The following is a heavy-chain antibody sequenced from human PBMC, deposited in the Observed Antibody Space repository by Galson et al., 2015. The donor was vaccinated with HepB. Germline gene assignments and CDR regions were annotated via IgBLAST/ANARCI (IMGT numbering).Heavy chain of an antibody. D-gene: IGHD3-22*01. J-gene: IGHJ3*02. Sequence: SLRLSCAASGFTFSNAWMSWVRQAPGKGLEWVGRIKSKTDGGTTDYAAPVKGRFTISRDDSKNTLYLQMNSLKTEDTAVYYCTTDTPGPDRDYYDSSGYYYDAFDIWGQGTMVTVSS. CDR1: GFTFSNAW. CDR3: TTDTPGPDRDYYDSSGYYYDAFDI. CDR2: IKSKTDGGTT. V-gene: IGHV3-15*01.